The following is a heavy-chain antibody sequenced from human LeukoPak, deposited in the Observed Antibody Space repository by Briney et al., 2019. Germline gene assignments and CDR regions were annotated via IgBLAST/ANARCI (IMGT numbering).Heavy chain of an antibody. V-gene: IGHV3-21*01. CDR2: ISSSSSYI. D-gene: IGHD2-2*01. CDR3: ATGYCSSTSCRILGY. CDR1: GFTFSSYA. Sequence: GGSLRLSCAAFGFTFSSYAMSWVRQAPGKGLEWVSSISSSSSYIYYADSVKGRFTISRDNAKNSLYLQMNSLRAEDTAVYYCATGYCSSTSCRILGYWGQGTLVTVSS. J-gene: IGHJ4*02.